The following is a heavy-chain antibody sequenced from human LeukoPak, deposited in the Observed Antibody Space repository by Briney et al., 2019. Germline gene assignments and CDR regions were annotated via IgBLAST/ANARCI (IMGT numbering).Heavy chain of an antibody. D-gene: IGHD6-13*01. CDR1: GFSFSSSP. CDR3: VSYEQQLSSWYFDL. V-gene: IGHV3-23*01. CDR2: IDSTGFST. Sequence: PGGSLRLSCAASGFSFSSSPMAWVRQAPGKGLEWVSIIDSTGFSTRDADSVKGRFSISRDNSKNTLYLQMNSLRAEDTAVYYCVSYEQQLSSWYFDLWGRGTLVTVSS. J-gene: IGHJ2*01.